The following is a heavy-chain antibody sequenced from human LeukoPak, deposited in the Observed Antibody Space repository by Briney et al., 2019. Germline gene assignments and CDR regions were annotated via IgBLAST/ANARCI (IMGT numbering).Heavy chain of an antibody. J-gene: IGHJ6*04. Sequence: PGGSLRLSCAAPGFTFSSYEMNWVRQAPGKGLEWVSYISSSGSTIYYADSVKGRFTISRDNAKNSLYLQMNSLRAEDTAVYYCARVPYYYGMDVWGKATTVTVSS. CDR2: ISSSGSTI. CDR3: ARVPYYYGMDV. CDR1: GFTFSSYE. V-gene: IGHV3-48*03.